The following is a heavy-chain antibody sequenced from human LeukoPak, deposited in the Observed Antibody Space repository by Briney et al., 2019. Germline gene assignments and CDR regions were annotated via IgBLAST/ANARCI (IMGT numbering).Heavy chain of an antibody. V-gene: IGHV6-1*01. CDR1: GDSVSSNSAA. J-gene: IGHJ3*02. Sequence: SQTLSLTCAISGDSVSSNSAAWNWIRQSPSRGLEWLGRTYYRSKWYNDYAVSVKSRITINPDTSKNQFSLQLNSVTPEDTAVYYCARAGLYYDILTGYHTDAFDIWGQGTMVTVSS. D-gene: IGHD3-9*01. CDR3: ARAGLYYDILTGYHTDAFDI. CDR2: TYYRSKWYN.